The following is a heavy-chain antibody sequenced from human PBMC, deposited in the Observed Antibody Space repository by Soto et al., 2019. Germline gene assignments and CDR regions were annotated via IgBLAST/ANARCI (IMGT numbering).Heavy chain of an antibody. V-gene: IGHV3-33*01. J-gene: IGHJ6*02. Sequence: QMQLVESGGGVVQPGRSLKLSCAASGFSFRSYGMHWVRQAPGKGLEWVAVIWYDGSNKYYADSVRGRLTISRDNSKNTLNRQMNSLRAEDTAVYYCARGSYSVAYGMDVWGQGTTVTVPS. CDR1: GFSFRSYG. D-gene: IGHD1-26*01. CDR2: IWYDGSNK. CDR3: ARGSYSVAYGMDV.